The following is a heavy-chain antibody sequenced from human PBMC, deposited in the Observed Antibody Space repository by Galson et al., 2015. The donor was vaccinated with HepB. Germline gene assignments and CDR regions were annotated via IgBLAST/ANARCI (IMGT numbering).Heavy chain of an antibody. CDR1: GFTVRTNY. Sequence: SLRLSGAVSGFTVRTNYMSWVRQAPGKGLEWVSVIYNGGYTYYTDSVKGRFTISIDTSNNTLYLQMISLRVEDTAVYYCVSDWWRRGPPFYGSGEYGMDVWGQGTTVTVSS. CDR3: VSDWWRRGPPFYGSGEYGMDV. J-gene: IGHJ6*02. D-gene: IGHD3-10*01. V-gene: IGHV3-66*01. CDR2: IYNGGYT.